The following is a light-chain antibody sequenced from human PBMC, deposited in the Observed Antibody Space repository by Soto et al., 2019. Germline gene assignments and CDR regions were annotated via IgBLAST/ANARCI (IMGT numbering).Light chain of an antibody. V-gene: IGLV2-14*01. J-gene: IGLJ1*01. Sequence: PLSSVRGSPGQSVTISCTGTIGDIGSYNRVSWYQQHPGKAPKLIIYEVTDRPSGVSNRFSGSKSGNTASLTISGLQAEDEDEYYCSSYTNINTRACVFGTGTKVTVL. CDR3: SSYTNINTRACV. CDR2: EVT. CDR1: IGDIGSYNR.